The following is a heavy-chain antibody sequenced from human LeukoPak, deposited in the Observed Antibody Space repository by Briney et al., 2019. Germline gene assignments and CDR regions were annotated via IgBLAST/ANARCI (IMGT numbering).Heavy chain of an antibody. CDR1: GGSISSYY. CDR2: IYYSGST. J-gene: IGHJ3*02. Sequence: SETLSLTCTVSGGSISSYYWSWIRQPPGKGLEWIGYIYYSGSTNYNPSLKSRVTISVDTSKNQFSLKLSSVTAADTAVYYCARERGPGDAFDIWGQGTMVTVSS. V-gene: IGHV4-59*01. CDR3: ARERGPGDAFDI. D-gene: IGHD3-16*01.